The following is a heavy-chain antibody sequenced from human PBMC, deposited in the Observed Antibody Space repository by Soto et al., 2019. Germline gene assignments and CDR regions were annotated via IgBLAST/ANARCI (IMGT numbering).Heavy chain of an antibody. CDR3: ARSIAAAGTNIQEIYYYYGMDV. CDR1: GGTFSSYA. J-gene: IGHJ6*02. V-gene: IGHV1-69*01. Sequence: QVQLVQSGAEVKKPGSSVKVSCKASGGTFSSYAISWVRQAPGQGLEWMGGIIPIFGTANYAQKFQGRVTITADESTSTAYMELSSLRSEDTPVYYCARSIAAAGTNIQEIYYYYGMDVWGQGTTVTVSS. D-gene: IGHD6-13*01. CDR2: IIPIFGTA.